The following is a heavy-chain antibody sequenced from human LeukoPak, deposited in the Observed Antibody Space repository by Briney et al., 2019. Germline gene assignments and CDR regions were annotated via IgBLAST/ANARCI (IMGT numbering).Heavy chain of an antibody. CDR2: ISGCGDNT. D-gene: IGHD3-22*01. J-gene: IGHJ4*02. Sequence: GGSLRLSCAASGFTFSSYAMSWVRQAAGKGLEWVSGISGCGDNTYYADSVKGRFTISRDNSKNTLYVQVNSLGTEDTAAYYCAKGSYYDSSGSFYFDYWGQGTLVTVSS. CDR3: AKGSYYDSSGSFYFDY. V-gene: IGHV3-23*01. CDR1: GFTFSSYA.